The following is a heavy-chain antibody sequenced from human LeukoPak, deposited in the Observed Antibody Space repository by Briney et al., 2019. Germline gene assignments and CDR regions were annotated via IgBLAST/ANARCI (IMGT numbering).Heavy chain of an antibody. CDR3: ARERWLQPFFDY. D-gene: IGHD5-24*01. J-gene: IGHJ4*02. V-gene: IGHV4-34*01. CDR1: GGSFSGYY. CDR2: INHSGST. Sequence: SETLSLTCAVYGGSFSGYYWSWIRQPPGKGLEWIGEINHSGSTNYNPSLKSRVTISVDTSKNQFSLKLSSATAADTAVYYCARERWLQPFFDYWGQGTLVTVSS.